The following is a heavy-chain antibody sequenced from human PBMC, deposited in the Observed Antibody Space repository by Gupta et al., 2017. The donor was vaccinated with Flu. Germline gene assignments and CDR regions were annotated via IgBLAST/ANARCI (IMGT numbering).Heavy chain of an antibody. CDR3: ARGPAVPRTGYDILTGYFIDGFDY. D-gene: IGHD3-9*01. CDR1: GGSFSGYY. CDR2: INHSGST. V-gene: IGHV4-34*01. J-gene: IGHJ4*02. Sequence: QVQLQQWGAGLLKPSETLSLTCAVYGGSFSGYYWSWIRQPPGKGLEWIGEINHSGSTNYNPSLKSRVTISVDTSKNQFSLKLSSVTAADTAVYYCARGPAVPRTGYDILTGYFIDGFDYWGQGTLVTVSS.